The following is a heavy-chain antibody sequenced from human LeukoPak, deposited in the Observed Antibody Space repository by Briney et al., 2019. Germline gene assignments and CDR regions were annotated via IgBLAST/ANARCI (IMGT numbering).Heavy chain of an antibody. V-gene: IGHV3-21*01. CDR3: ARDAYYGSGNKATDY. CDR1: GFIFSSYS. Sequence: GGSLRLSCAASGFIFSSYSMNWVRQAPGKGLEWVSSISSSSSYIYYADSVKGRFTISRDNAKNSLYLQMSSLRAEDTAVYYCARDAYYGSGNKATDYWGQGTLVTVSS. D-gene: IGHD3-10*01. CDR2: ISSSSSYI. J-gene: IGHJ4*02.